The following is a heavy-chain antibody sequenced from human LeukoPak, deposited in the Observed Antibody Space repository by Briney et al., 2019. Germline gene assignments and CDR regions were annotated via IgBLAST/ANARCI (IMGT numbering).Heavy chain of an antibody. D-gene: IGHD1-26*01. CDR2: ISSSSSYI. V-gene: IGHV3-21*01. CDR3: AKNSGSHDAFDI. J-gene: IGHJ3*02. Sequence: GGSLRLPCAASGFTFSSYSMNWVRQAPGKGLEWVSSISSSSSYIYYADSVKGRFTISRDNAKNSLYLQMNSLRAEDTAVYYCAKNSGSHDAFDIWGQGTMVTVSS. CDR1: GFTFSSYS.